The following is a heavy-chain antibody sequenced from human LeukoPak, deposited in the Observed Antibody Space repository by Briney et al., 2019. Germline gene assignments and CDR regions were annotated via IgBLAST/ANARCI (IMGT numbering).Heavy chain of an antibody. CDR3: AREVGHVLRYFDLYYFDY. Sequence: ASVKVSCKASGYTFTSCGISWVRQAPGQGLEWMGWISAYNGNTSYAQKLQGRVTMTTDTSTSTAYMELRRLRSDDTAVYYCAREVGHVLRYFDLYYFDYWGQGTLVTVS. CDR1: GYTFTSCG. CDR2: ISAYNGNT. D-gene: IGHD3-9*01. J-gene: IGHJ4*02. V-gene: IGHV1-18*01.